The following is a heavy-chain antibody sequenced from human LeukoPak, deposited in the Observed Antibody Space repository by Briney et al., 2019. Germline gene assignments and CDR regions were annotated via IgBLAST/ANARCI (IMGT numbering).Heavy chain of an antibody. Sequence: PETLSLTCTVSGGSINGYYWTWIRQSAGKGLEWIGRIYDTGSTTYNPSLESRVTMSLDTSKSQFSLRLSSVTAADTAVYYCARDSYGSGSSTIDYWGQGTQVTVSS. CDR3: ARDSYGSGSSTIDY. CDR1: GGSINGYY. D-gene: IGHD3-10*01. CDR2: IYDTGST. V-gene: IGHV4-4*07. J-gene: IGHJ4*02.